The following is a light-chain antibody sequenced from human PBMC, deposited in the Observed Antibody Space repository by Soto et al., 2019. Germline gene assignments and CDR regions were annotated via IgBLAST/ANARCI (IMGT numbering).Light chain of an antibody. J-gene: IGLJ1*01. CDR1: SSDVGGYNY. Sequence: QSVLTQPASVSESPGQSITISCTGTSSDVGGYNYVSWYQQHPGKAPKLMIYEVSNRPSGVSNRFSGSKSGNTASLTISGLQAEDDDDYYCSAYTSSSTYVFGTGTKLTCL. CDR3: SAYTSSSTYV. V-gene: IGLV2-14*01. CDR2: EVS.